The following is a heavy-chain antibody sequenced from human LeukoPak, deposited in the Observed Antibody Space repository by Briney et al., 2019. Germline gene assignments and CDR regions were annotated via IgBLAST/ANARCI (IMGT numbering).Heavy chain of an antibody. CDR2: IYPGDSDT. J-gene: IGHJ4*02. CDR3: ARGDSSANLDY. Sequence: GESLKISCKGSEYSFTSYWIAWVRQMRGKGLELMGIIYPGDSDTRYSPSFQGQVTISADKSISTAYLQWSSLKASDTAMYYCARGDSSANLDYWGQGTLVTVSS. V-gene: IGHV5-51*01. D-gene: IGHD3-22*01. CDR1: EYSFTSYW.